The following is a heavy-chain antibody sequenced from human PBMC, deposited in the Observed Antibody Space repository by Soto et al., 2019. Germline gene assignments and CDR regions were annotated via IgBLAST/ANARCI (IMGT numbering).Heavy chain of an antibody. Sequence: ESLKISFKCSGYSFTSYWISWVRQIPGKGLEWMGRIDPSDSYTNYSPSFQGHVTISADKSISTAYLQWSSLKASDTAMYYCARLIVVVPAANETGNWFDPWGQGTLVTVSS. V-gene: IGHV5-10-1*01. D-gene: IGHD2-2*01. CDR3: ARLIVVVPAANETGNWFDP. J-gene: IGHJ5*02. CDR1: GYSFTSYW. CDR2: IDPSDSYT.